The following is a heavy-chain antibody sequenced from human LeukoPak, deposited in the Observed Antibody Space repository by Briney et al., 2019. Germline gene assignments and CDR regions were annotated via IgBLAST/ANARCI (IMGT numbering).Heavy chain of an antibody. V-gene: IGHV3-23*01. CDR3: AKTTDTAMDLYYYYYGMDV. CDR2: ISGSGGST. J-gene: IGHJ6*02. D-gene: IGHD5-18*01. CDR1: GFTFSSYW. Sequence: GGSLRLSCAASGFTFSSYWMNWARQAPGKGLEWVSAISGSGGSTYYADSVKGRFTISRDNSKNTLYLRMNSLRAEDTAVYYCAKTTDTAMDLYYYYYGMDVWGQGTTVTVSS.